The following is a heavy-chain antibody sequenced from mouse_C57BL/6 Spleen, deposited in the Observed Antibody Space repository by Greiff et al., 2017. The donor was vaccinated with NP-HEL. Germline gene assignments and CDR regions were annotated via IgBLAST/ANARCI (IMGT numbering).Heavy chain of an antibody. Sequence: QVQLQESGPGLVAPSQSLSITCTVSGFSLTSYAISWVRQPPGQGLEWLGVIWPGGGTNYYSAFKSRLSISKDNSKSQVFLQMTRLQTDDTARYYCAREVIYYEYGSYWYFDVWGTGTTVTDSS. CDR3: AREVIYYEYGSYWYFDV. CDR1: GFSLTSYA. CDR2: IWPGGGT. V-gene: IGHV2-9-1*01. D-gene: IGHD2-4*01. J-gene: IGHJ1*03.